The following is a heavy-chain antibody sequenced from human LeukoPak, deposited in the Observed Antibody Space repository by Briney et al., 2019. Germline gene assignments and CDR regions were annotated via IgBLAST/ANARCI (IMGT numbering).Heavy chain of an antibody. D-gene: IGHD3/OR15-3a*01. V-gene: IGHV4-34*01. CDR3: AGRRGRGPFDY. CDR2: INHSGST. CDR1: GGSFSGYY. J-gene: IGHJ4*02. Sequence: SETLSLTCAVYGGSFSGYYWSWIRQPPGKGLEWIGEINHSGSTNYNPSLKSRVTISVDTSKNQFSLKLSSVTAADTAVYYCAGRRGRGPFDYWGQGTLVTVSS.